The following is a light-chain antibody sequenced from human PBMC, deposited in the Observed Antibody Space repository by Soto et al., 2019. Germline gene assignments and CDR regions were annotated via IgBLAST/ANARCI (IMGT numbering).Light chain of an antibody. V-gene: IGKV3-11*01. J-gene: IGKJ1*01. CDR3: QQRSHWPGT. Sequence: PRERAPLSCTASQSAGTYFAWYQQKPGQAPRLLIYDASNRAPGIPARFSGSGSGTDFTLTISRLEPEDFAVYYCQQRSHWPGTFGQGTKVDIK. CDR1: QSAGTY. CDR2: DAS.